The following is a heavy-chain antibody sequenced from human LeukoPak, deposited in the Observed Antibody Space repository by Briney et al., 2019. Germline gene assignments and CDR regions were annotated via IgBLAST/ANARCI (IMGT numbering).Heavy chain of an antibody. CDR1: VDAITSDKYC. CDR3: ARDRRKMDV. CDR2: IYYSGST. Sequence: SETLSLTCTVSVDAITSDKYCWSWIRQPPGKGLEWIGYIYYSGSTNYNPSLKSRVTISVDTSKNQFFLKLSSVTAADTAVYYCARDRRKMDVWGQGTTVTVSS. D-gene: IGHD6-6*01. V-gene: IGHV4-61*01. J-gene: IGHJ6*02.